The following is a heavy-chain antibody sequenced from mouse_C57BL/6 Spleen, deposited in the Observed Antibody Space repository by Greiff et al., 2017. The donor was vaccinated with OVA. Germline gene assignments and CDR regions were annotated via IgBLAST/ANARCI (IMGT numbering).Heavy chain of an antibody. V-gene: IGHV1-63*01. CDR1: GYTFTNYW. Sequence: VQLQQSGAELVRPGTSVKMSCKTSGYTFTNYWIGWAKQRPGHGLEWIGDIYPGGGYTNYNEKFKGKATLTADKSSSTAYMQFSSLTSEDSAIYYCARRTTVDYYAMDYWGQGTSVTVSS. CDR3: ARRTTVDYYAMDY. J-gene: IGHJ4*01. CDR2: IYPGGGYT. D-gene: IGHD1-1*01.